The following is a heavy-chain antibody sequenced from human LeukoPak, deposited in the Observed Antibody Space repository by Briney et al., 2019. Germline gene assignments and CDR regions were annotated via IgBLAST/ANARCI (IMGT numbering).Heavy chain of an antibody. Sequence: GSLRLSCAASGFTFSSYAMSWVRQAPGKGLEWVSAISRSGDSTYYADSVKGRFTISRDNSKNTLFLQMNSLRAEDTAVYYCAKVWAVSYFDYWGQGALVTVSS. CDR1: GFTFSSYA. CDR2: ISRSGDST. CDR3: AKVWAVSYFDY. V-gene: IGHV3-23*01. D-gene: IGHD3-16*01. J-gene: IGHJ4*02.